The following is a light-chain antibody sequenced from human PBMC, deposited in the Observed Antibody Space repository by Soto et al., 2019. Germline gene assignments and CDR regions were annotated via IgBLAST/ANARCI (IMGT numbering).Light chain of an antibody. V-gene: IGKV1-33*01. J-gene: IGKJ1*01. CDR2: DAS. CDR3: LQDFKYPRT. CDR1: QDISNY. Sequence: DMQMTQSPSALCASVGDRVTITCQASQDISNYLNWYQQKPGKAPKLLIYDASNLETGIPSRFSGSGSGTDFTFTISSLQPEDFATYYCLQDFKYPRTFGQGTKGDIK.